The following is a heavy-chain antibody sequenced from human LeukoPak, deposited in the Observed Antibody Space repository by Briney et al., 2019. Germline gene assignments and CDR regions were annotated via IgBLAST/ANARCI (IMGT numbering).Heavy chain of an antibody. CDR3: AKRFYYMDV. CDR1: GFTFSNYA. V-gene: IGHV3-23*01. CDR2: ISASGGST. Sequence: PAGSLRLSCAASGFTFSNYAMSWVRQAPGKGLEWVSAISASGGSTYYADSVKGRFTISRDNPKNTVYLQMNSLRAEDTAVYYCAKRFYYMDVWGKGTTVTVSS. J-gene: IGHJ6*03.